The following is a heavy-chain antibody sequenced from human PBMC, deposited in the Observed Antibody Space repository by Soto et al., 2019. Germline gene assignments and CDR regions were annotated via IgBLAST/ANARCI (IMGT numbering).Heavy chain of an antibody. D-gene: IGHD3-3*01. Sequence: PGGSLRLSCAASGFTFSSYAMSWVRQAPGKGLEWVSAISGSGGSTYYADSVKGRFTISRDNSKNTLYLQMNSLRAEDTAVYYCAKVPYYDFWSGYYPKYHYFDYWGQGTLVTVSS. CDR3: AKVPYYDFWSGYYPKYHYFDY. V-gene: IGHV3-23*01. CDR1: GFTFSSYA. CDR2: ISGSGGST. J-gene: IGHJ4*02.